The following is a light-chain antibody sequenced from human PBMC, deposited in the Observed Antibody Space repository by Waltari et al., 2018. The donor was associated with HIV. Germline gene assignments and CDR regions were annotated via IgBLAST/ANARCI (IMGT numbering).Light chain of an antibody. V-gene: IGKV3-15*01. CDR1: PRIATN. Sequence: EIVMTQSPATLSVSPGARAALSCRASPRIATNLAWYQQKAGQAPSVRVFAASTTATGVPARFSGSGSGTEFTLTISSLQSEDVAIYYCQQYNDWPLTFGGGTKVEIK. CDR2: AAS. CDR3: QQYNDWPLT. J-gene: IGKJ4*01.